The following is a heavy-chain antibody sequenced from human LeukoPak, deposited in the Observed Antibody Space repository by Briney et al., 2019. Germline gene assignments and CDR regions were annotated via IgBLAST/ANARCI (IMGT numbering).Heavy chain of an antibody. CDR1: GFTFSSYA. Sequence: GGSLRLSCSASGFTFSSYAMSWVRQAPGKGLEWVSAISGRGSSTYYADSVKGRFTISRDKAKNSLYPQMNSLRAEDTAVYYCARGYGGYRIDYWGQGTLVTVSS. J-gene: IGHJ4*02. CDR3: ARGYGGYRIDY. CDR2: ISGRGSST. V-gene: IGHV3-23*01. D-gene: IGHD3-22*01.